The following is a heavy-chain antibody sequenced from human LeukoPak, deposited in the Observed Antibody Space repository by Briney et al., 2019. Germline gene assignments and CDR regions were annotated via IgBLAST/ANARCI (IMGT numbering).Heavy chain of an antibody. D-gene: IGHD2-21*02. V-gene: IGHV1-46*01. CDR1: GYTFTSYY. J-gene: IGHJ4*02. Sequence: ASVKLSCKASGYTFTSYYMHWVRQAPGQGLEWMGIINPSGGSTSYAQKFQGRVTMTRDMSTSTIYMELSSLRSEDTAVYYCARDFGCGGDCGVDYWGQGTVVTVSS. CDR3: ARDFGCGGDCGVDY. CDR2: INPSGGST.